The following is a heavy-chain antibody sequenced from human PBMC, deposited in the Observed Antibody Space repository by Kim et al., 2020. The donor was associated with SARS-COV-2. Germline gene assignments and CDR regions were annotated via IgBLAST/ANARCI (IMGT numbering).Heavy chain of an antibody. CDR3: ARGLMGYYGMDV. Sequence: SETLSLTCTVSGGSISSGDYYWSWVRQPPGKGLEWIGYIYYSGSTYYNPSLKSRVTMSVDKSKNQFSLKLNSVNAADTAVYFCARGLMGYYGMDVWGQGTTVTVSS. V-gene: IGHV4-30-4*01. CDR2: IYYSGST. J-gene: IGHJ6*02. CDR1: GGSISSGDYY. D-gene: IGHD3-10*01.